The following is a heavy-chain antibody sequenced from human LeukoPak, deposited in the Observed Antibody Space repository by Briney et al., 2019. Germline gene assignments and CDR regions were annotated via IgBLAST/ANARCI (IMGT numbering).Heavy chain of an antibody. CDR1: GFTFSSYA. CDR2: ISYDGSNK. CDR3: ARDGGSNYGDPPAW. V-gene: IGHV3-30-3*01. D-gene: IGHD4-17*01. J-gene: IGHJ4*02. Sequence: GGSLRLSCAASGFTFSSYAIHWVRQAPGTGLEWVAVISYDGSNKYYADSVKGRFTISRDNSKNTLYLQMNSLRAEDTAVYYCARDGGSNYGDPPAWWGQGTLVTVSS.